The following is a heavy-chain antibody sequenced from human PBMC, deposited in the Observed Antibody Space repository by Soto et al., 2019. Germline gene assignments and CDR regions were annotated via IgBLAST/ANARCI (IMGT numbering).Heavy chain of an antibody. J-gene: IGHJ4*02. V-gene: IGHV3-23*01. CDR2: ISGSGGTT. CDR3: AKAFLLFDGWSFDY. D-gene: IGHD3-9*01. CDR1: GFTFSSYA. Sequence: GGSLRLSCAASGFTFSSYAMNWVSQAPGKGLEWVSAISGSGGTTNYADSVKGRFTISRDNSKNTLYLQMNSLRAEDTAVYYCAKAFLLFDGWSFDYWGQGTLVTVSS.